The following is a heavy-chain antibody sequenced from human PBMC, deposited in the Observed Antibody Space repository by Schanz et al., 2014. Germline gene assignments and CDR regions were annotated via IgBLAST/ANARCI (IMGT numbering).Heavy chain of an antibody. D-gene: IGHD3-22*01. CDR1: GGSFSSNY. V-gene: IGHV4-34*02. CDR3: ARGTRERLLLRSWQFAFDI. J-gene: IGHJ3*02. CDR2: INQSGTT. Sequence: QVQLQQWGAGLLKPSETLSLTCAVYGGSFSSNYWSWIRQPPGKGREWIGEINQSGTTNYNPSLKSRVTMSVDTSKNQISLKWSAVTAADTAVYYCARGTRERLLLRSWQFAFDIWGEGTMVTVSS.